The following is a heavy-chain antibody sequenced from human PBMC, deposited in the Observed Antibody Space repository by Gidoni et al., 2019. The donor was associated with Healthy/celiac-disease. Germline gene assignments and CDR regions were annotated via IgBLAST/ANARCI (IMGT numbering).Heavy chain of an antibody. Sequence: QLQLVQPGAAVKKPGASVKVSCKASGYTFTGHYMHWVRQSPGQGREWMGWINPNSGGTNYAQKFQGRVTMTRDTSISTAYMELSRLRSDDTAVYYCARDGDIVVVVAATHWFDPWGQGTLVTVSS. J-gene: IGHJ5*02. CDR1: GYTFTGHY. CDR3: ARDGDIVVVVAATHWFDP. CDR2: INPNSGGT. D-gene: IGHD2-15*01. V-gene: IGHV1-2*02.